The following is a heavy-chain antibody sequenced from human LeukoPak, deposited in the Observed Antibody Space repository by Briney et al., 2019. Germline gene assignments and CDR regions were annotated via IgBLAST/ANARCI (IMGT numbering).Heavy chain of an antibody. J-gene: IGHJ4*02. V-gene: IGHV3-30*04. CDR3: AKGGNYYDSSGYDTWVFDY. D-gene: IGHD3-22*01. CDR2: ISYDGSNK. Sequence: GRSLRLSCAASGFSFSNYAMHWVRQAPGKGLEWVAVISYDGSNKYYADSVKGRFTISRDNSKNTLYLQMNSLRAEDTAVYYCAKGGNYYDSSGYDTWVFDYWGQGTLVTVSS. CDR1: GFSFSNYA.